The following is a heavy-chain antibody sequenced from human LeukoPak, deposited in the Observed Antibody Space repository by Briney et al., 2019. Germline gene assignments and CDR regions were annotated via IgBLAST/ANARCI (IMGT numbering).Heavy chain of an antibody. J-gene: IGHJ4*02. Sequence: SETLSLTCTVSGVTISSSSYYWGWLRQPPGKGVEWIGSSYCSGSTYYNPSLKSLVTISVDTSKYQLPLKLSSVAAADAGGYYCASSRPYCGQGSLLSVSS. CDR1: GVTISSSSYY. V-gene: IGHV4-39*01. CDR3: ASSRPY. CDR2: SYCSGST.